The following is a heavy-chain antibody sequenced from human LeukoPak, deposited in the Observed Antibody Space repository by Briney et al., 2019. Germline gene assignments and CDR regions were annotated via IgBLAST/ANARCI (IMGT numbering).Heavy chain of an antibody. Sequence: SETLSLTCAVYGGSFSGYYWSWIRQPPGKGLEWIGEINHSGSTNYNPSLKSRVTISVDTSKNQFSLKLSSVTAADTAVYYCAREGDYDILTGYYFIDSWGQGTLVTVSS. D-gene: IGHD3-9*01. CDR1: GGSFSGYY. CDR3: AREGDYDILTGYYFIDS. V-gene: IGHV4-34*01. J-gene: IGHJ4*02. CDR2: INHSGST.